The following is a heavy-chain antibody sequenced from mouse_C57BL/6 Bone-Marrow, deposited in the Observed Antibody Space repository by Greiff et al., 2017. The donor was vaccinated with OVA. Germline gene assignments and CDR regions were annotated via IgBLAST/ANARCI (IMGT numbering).Heavy chain of an antibody. CDR3: ARWSYAMDY. V-gene: IGHV1-63*01. CDR2: IYPGGGYT. CDR1: GYTFTNYW. Sequence: VMLVESGAELVRPGTSVKMSCKASGYTFTNYWIGWAKQRPGHGLEWIGDIYPGGGYTNYNEKFKGKATLTADKSSSTAYMQFSSLTSEDSAIYYCARWSYAMDYWGQGSSVTVSS. J-gene: IGHJ4*01.